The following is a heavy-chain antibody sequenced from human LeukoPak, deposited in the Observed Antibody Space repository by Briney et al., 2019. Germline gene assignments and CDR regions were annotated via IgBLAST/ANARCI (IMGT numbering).Heavy chain of an antibody. CDR2: IYSGGST. V-gene: IGHV3-53*01. J-gene: IGHJ4*02. Sequence: GGSLRLSCAASGFTFSNYMSWVRQAPGKGLEWVLVIYSGGSTYYADSVKGRFNISRDNSKNTLYLQMNSLRVEDTAVYYCVRDFVSSSWMGYWGQGTLVTVSS. CDR1: GFTFSNY. D-gene: IGHD6-13*01. CDR3: VRDFVSSSWMGY.